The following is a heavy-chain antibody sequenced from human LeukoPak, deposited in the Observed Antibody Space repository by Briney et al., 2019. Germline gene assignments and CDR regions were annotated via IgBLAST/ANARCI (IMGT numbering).Heavy chain of an antibody. CDR3: ARDSLYGVVDY. Sequence: GASVKVSCKTSGYTFTSYYIHWVRQAPGQGLEWMGIIDPGGGSTSYAQKFQGRVTMTRDTSTSTVYMYLSSLRSEDTAVYYCARDSLYGVVDYWGQGTLVTVSS. J-gene: IGHJ4*02. CDR1: GYTFTSYY. CDR2: IDPGGGST. D-gene: IGHD4-17*01. V-gene: IGHV1-46*01.